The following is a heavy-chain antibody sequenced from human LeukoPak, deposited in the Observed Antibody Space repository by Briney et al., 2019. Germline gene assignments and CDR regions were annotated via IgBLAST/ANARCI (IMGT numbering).Heavy chain of an antibody. J-gene: IGHJ4*02. CDR2: ISSSSSTI. CDR1: GFTFSSYS. Sequence: PGGSLRLSCAASGFTFSSYSMNWVRQAPGKGLEWVSYISSSSSTIYYADSVKGRFTISRDNAKNSLYLQMNSLRDEDTAVYYCARDLITMIVVVPPGGFDYWGQGTLVTVSS. D-gene: IGHD3-22*01. V-gene: IGHV3-48*02. CDR3: ARDLITMIVVVPPGGFDY.